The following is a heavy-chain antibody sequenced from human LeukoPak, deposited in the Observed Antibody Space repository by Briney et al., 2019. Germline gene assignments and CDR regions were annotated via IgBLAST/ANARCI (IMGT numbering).Heavy chain of an antibody. CDR1: GFTFSTYS. D-gene: IGHD6-13*01. J-gene: IGHJ4*02. CDR2: ISSDSTYI. CDR3: ATDSGSSWYKGLDY. Sequence: GGSLRLSCAASGFTFSTYSLNWVRQAPGKGLEWVSSISSDSTYIYCADSVKGRFTISRDNAKNSLCLQMNSLRADDTAMYYCATDSGSSWYKGLDYWGQGTLVTVSS. V-gene: IGHV3-21*01.